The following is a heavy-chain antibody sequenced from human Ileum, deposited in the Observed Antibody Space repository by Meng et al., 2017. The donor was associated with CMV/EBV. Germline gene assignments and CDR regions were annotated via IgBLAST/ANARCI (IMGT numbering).Heavy chain of an antibody. D-gene: IGHD2-2*02. V-gene: IGHV1-2*02. Sequence: SCTASGSTFTGYYMHWVRQAPGQGLEWMGWINPNSGGTNYAQKFQGRVTMTRDTSISTAYMELSRLRSDDTAVYYCAREDSSCYTDWGQGTLVTVSS. CDR3: AREDSSCYTD. J-gene: IGHJ4*02. CDR1: GSTFTGYY. CDR2: INPNSGGT.